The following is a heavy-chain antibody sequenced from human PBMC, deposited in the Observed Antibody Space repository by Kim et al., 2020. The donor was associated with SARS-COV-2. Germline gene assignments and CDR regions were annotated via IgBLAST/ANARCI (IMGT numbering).Heavy chain of an antibody. CDR3: ARELSLRYFDWQYYFDY. D-gene: IGHD3-9*01. Sequence: GGSLRLSCAASGFTFSDYYMRWIRQAPGKGLEWVSYISRSGRTIYYADSVKGRFTISRDNAKNSLYLQMNSLRAEDTAVYYCARELSLRYFDWQYYFDYWGQGTLVTVSS. V-gene: IGHV3-11*04. CDR2: ISRSGRTI. CDR1: GFTFSDYY. J-gene: IGHJ4*02.